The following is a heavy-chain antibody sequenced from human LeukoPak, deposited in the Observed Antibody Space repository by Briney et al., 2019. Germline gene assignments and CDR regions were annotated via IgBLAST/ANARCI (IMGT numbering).Heavy chain of an antibody. CDR2: ISGSGGST. Sequence: GGSLRLSCAASGFTFSSYAMSWVRQAPGKGLEGVSAISGSGGSTYYADSVKGGFTISRDNSKNTLYLQMNSLRAEDTAVYYCAKIRGYGGKYFDYWGQGTLVTVSS. J-gene: IGHJ4*02. D-gene: IGHD4-23*01. CDR3: AKIRGYGGKYFDY. V-gene: IGHV3-23*01. CDR1: GFTFSSYA.